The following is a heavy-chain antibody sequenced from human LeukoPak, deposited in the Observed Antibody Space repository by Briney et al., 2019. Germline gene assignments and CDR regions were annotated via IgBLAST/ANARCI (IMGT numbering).Heavy chain of an antibody. J-gene: IGHJ5*02. CDR2: IYYSGST. CDR3: ARVKEYYDFWSGFADWFDP. CDR1: GGSISSSY. D-gene: IGHD3-3*01. V-gene: IGHV4-59*08. Sequence: SETLSLTCTVSGGSISSSYWSWIRQPPGKGLEWIGYIYYSGSTNYNPSLKSRVTISVDTSKNQFSLKLSSVTAADTAVYYCARVKEYYDFWSGFADWFDPWGQGTLVTVSS.